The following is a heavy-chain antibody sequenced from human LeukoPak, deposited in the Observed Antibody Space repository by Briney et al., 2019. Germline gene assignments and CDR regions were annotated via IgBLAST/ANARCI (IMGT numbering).Heavy chain of an antibody. CDR2: IYWNDGK. CDR1: GFSLSTSGVG. Sequence: SGPTQVNPTQTLTLTCTFSGFSLSTSGVGVGWIRQPPGKALEWLALIYWNDGKRYSPSLKSRLTITKDTSKNQVVLTMTNMDPVDTATYYCAHSSYRRFLEWLLPFDYWGQGTLVTVSS. CDR3: AHSSYRRFLEWLLPFDY. V-gene: IGHV2-5*01. D-gene: IGHD3-3*01. J-gene: IGHJ4*02.